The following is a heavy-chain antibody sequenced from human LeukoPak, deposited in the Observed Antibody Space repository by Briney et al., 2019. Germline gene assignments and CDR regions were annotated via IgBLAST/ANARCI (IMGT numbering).Heavy chain of an antibody. CDR2: INWNSGSI. V-gene: IGHV3-9*01. CDR1: GFTFDDYA. J-gene: IGHJ4*02. D-gene: IGHD3-22*01. CDR3: AKDIGSSGYYYPDY. Sequence: GGSLRLSCAASGFTFDDYAMHWVRQAPGKGLEWVSGINWNSGSIGYADSVKGRFTISRDNAKNSLYLQMNSLRAEDTALYYCAKDIGSSGYYYPDYWGQGTRVTVSS.